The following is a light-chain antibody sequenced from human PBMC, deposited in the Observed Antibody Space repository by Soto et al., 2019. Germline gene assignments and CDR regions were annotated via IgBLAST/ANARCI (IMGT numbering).Light chain of an antibody. J-gene: IGKJ1*01. CDR2: GAS. CDR3: QQYGSSPRA. Sequence: IVLTQSPGTLSLSPGERATLSCRASQSVSSSYLAWYQQKPGQAPRLLIYGASSRATGIPGRFSGSGSGTGFTLTISRLKPEDFAVYYCQQYGSSPRAFGQGTKVDI. CDR1: QSVSSSY. V-gene: IGKV3-20*01.